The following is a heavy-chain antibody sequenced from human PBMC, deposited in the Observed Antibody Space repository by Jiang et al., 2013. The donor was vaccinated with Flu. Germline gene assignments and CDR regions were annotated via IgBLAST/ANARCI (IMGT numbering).Heavy chain of an antibody. V-gene: IGHV2-26*01. D-gene: IGHD6-13*01. Sequence: KPTQTLTLMCTVSGFSLNNERMGVSWFRQPPGRALEWLAHIFSSAEKSYSTSLKNRLTISKDTSKSQVVLTMTNVDPVDTATYYCARTQYSSSCDYWGPG. J-gene: IGHJ4*03. CDR2: IFSSAEK. CDR1: GFSLNNERMG. CDR3: ARTQYSSSCDY.